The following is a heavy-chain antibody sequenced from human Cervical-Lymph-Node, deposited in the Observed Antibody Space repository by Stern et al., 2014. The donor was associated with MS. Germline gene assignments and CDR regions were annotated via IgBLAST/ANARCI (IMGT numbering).Heavy chain of an antibody. Sequence: VQLVESGGGVVQPGRSLRLSCEASGFTFSSYGMHWVRQAPGKGLEWVAVISYDGNNKYYADSVKGRFTISRDNSKNTLYLQMNSLRAEDTAVYYCAKDVSYGMDVWGQGTTVTVSS. CDR3: AKDVSYGMDV. CDR2: ISYDGNNK. V-gene: IGHV3-30*18. J-gene: IGHJ6*02. CDR1: GFTFSSYG.